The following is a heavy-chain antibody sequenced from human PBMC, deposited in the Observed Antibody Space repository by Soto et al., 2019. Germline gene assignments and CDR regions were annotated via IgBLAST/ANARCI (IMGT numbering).Heavy chain of an antibody. CDR3: AKELTYWGVATILRYYYYGMDV. Sequence: QVQLVESGGGVVQPGRSLRLSCAASGFTFSSYGMHWVRQAPGKGLEWVAVISYDGSNKYYADSVKGRFTISRDNSKNTLYLQMNSLRAEDTAVYYCAKELTYWGVATILRYYYYGMDVWGQGTTVTVSS. D-gene: IGHD5-12*01. V-gene: IGHV3-30*18. CDR1: GFTFSSYG. J-gene: IGHJ6*02. CDR2: ISYDGSNK.